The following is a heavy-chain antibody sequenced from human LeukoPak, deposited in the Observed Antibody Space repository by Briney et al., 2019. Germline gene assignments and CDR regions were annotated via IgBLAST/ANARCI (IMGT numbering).Heavy chain of an antibody. CDR2: IYYSGST. V-gene: IGHV4-59*08. Sequence: SETLSLTCTVSGGSISSYYWSWIRQPPGKGLEWIGYIYYSGSTNYNPSLKSRITVSVATSKNQFSLKLSSVTAADTAVYYCARVLDYYASGIYGFDYWGQGALVTVSS. D-gene: IGHD3-10*01. CDR3: ARVLDYYASGIYGFDY. J-gene: IGHJ4*02. CDR1: GGSISSYY.